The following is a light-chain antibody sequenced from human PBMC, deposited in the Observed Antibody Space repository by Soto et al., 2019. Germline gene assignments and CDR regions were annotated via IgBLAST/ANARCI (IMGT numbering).Light chain of an antibody. V-gene: IGKV1-33*01. CDR2: DAS. J-gene: IGKJ4*01. CDR1: QDISNF. Sequence: DIQMTQSPSSLSASVGDRVTIACRASQDISNFLGWYQQKPGKAPKLLIYDASNLETGVPSRFSGSGSGTDFTFSITSLQPQDIATYYCQQYDNVPVTFGGGTKVEIK. CDR3: QQYDNVPVT.